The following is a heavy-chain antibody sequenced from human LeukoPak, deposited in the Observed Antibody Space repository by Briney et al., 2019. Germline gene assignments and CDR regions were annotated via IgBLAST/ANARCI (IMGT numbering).Heavy chain of an antibody. Sequence: PGGSLRLSCAASGFTFSSYWVSWVRQAPGKGLEWVANIKQDGSEKYYVDSVKGRFTISRDNAKNSLYLQMNSLRAEDTAVYYCARDHLSSSSQGFWAFDIWGQGTMVTVSS. V-gene: IGHV3-7*01. D-gene: IGHD6-13*01. CDR1: GFTFSSYW. CDR2: IKQDGSEK. CDR3: ARDHLSSSSQGFWAFDI. J-gene: IGHJ3*02.